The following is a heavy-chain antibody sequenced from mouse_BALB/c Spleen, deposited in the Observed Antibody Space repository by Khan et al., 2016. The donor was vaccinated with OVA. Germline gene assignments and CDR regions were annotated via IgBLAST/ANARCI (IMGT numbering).Heavy chain of an antibody. D-gene: IGHD2-1*01. CDR2: INPGSGST. V-gene: IGHV1-54*01. CDR3: ARDDYDNFLYFDY. J-gene: IGHJ2*01. CDR1: GYAFTHYL. Sequence: QVQLQQSGGEVIRPGTSVKVSCKASGYAFTHYLIEWVKQRPGQGLEWIGVINPGSGSTNYNEKFKGKALLTADNSSSTAYMQLGSLTSDDSAVYFCARDDYDNFLYFDYWGQGTTLTVSS.